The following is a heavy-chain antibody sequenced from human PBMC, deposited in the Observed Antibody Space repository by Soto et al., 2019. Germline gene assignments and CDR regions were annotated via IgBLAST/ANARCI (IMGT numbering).Heavy chain of an antibody. CDR2: VYYSGSP. D-gene: IGHD3-9*01. CDR3: GRLEGLATISYYFDY. J-gene: IGHJ4*02. Sequence: PSETLSLTCTVSGGSVSSSSYYWGWVRQPPGKGLEWIGSVYYSGSPYYNPSLESRVTISVDKSKNQFSLKLMSLSAADTAVYYCGRLEGLATISYYFDYWGQGALVTVSS. CDR1: GGSVSSSSYY. V-gene: IGHV4-39*01.